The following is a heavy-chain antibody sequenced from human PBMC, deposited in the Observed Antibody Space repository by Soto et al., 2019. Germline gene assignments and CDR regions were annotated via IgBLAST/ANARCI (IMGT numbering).Heavy chain of an antibody. Sequence: SETLSLTCTVSGGSISSYYWSWIRQPPGKGLEWIGYIYYSGSTNYNPSLKSRVTISVDTSKNQFSLKLSSVTAADTAVYYCARDNVTMVRGVGWFDPWGQGTLVTVSS. CDR2: IYYSGST. CDR1: GGSISSYY. J-gene: IGHJ5*02. V-gene: IGHV4-59*01. CDR3: ARDNVTMVRGVGWFDP. D-gene: IGHD3-10*01.